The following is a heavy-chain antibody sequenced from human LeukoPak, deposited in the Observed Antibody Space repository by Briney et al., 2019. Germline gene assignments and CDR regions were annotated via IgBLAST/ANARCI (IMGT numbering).Heavy chain of an antibody. Sequence: ASVKVSCKASGYTFTSYGISWVRQAPGQGLEWMGWISAYNGNTNYAQKLQGRVTMTTDTSISTAYMELSRLRSDDTAVYYCARVGYYGSGSYTWGYYYMDVWGKGTTVTISS. V-gene: IGHV1-18*01. CDR2: ISAYNGNT. J-gene: IGHJ6*03. CDR1: GYTFTSYG. CDR3: ARVGYYGSGSYTWGYYYMDV. D-gene: IGHD3-10*01.